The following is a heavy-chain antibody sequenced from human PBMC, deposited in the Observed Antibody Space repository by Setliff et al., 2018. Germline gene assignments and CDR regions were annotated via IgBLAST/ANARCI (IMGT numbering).Heavy chain of an antibody. D-gene: IGHD3-10*01. Sequence: PSETLSLTCAVSGGSVSSSNWWSWVRQPPGKGLEWIGEIYHSGSTNYNPSLKSRVTISVDKSKNQFSLKLSSVTAADTAVYYCAGSMVRGVTYDYWGQGTLVTVS. CDR2: IYHSGST. V-gene: IGHV4-4*02. CDR1: GGSVSSSNW. J-gene: IGHJ4*02. CDR3: AGSMVRGVTYDY.